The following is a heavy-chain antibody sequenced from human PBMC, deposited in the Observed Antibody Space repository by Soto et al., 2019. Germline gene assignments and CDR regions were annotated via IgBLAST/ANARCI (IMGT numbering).Heavy chain of an antibody. D-gene: IGHD3-9*01. J-gene: IGHJ4*02. CDR2: IYWDEDK. Sequence: QITLKESGPTLVKPTQTLTLTCTFSGFSLSTHTVGVAWIRQPPGKALEWLALIYWDEDKRYSPSLKSRITITPDTSKNQVVLKMTYMDPVQKTKYYCVQIVTFDYRRYTIAFWGQGILVTVSS. CDR3: VQIVTFDYRRYTIAF. V-gene: IGHV2-5*02. CDR1: GFSLSTHTVG.